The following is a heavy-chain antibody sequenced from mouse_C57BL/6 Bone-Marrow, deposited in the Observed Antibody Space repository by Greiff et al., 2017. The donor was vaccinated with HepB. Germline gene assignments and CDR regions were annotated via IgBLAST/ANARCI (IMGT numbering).Heavy chain of an antibody. D-gene: IGHD1-1*01. CDR1: GYTFTSYW. CDR2: IDPSDSYT. J-gene: IGHJ3*01. Sequence: QVQLKQPGAELVMPGASVKLSCKASGYTFTSYWMHWVKQRPGQGLEWIGGIDPSDSYTNYNQKFKGKSTLTVDKSSSTAYMQLSSLTSEDSAVYYCARDYYGSSSWFAYWGQGTLVTVSA. V-gene: IGHV1-69*01. CDR3: ARDYYGSSSWFAY.